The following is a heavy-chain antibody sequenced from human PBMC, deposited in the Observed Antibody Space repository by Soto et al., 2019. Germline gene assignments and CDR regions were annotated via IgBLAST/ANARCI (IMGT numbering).Heavy chain of an antibody. CDR2: ISSSSSYI. J-gene: IGHJ4*02. Sequence: PGGSLRLSCAASGFTFSSYSMNWVRQAPGKGLEWVSSISSSSSYIYYADSVKGRFTISRDNAKNSLYLQMNSLRAEDTAVYYCARDLMTTVTYSFDYWGQGTLVTVSS. V-gene: IGHV3-21*01. CDR1: GFTFSSYS. CDR3: ARDLMTTVTYSFDY. D-gene: IGHD4-17*01.